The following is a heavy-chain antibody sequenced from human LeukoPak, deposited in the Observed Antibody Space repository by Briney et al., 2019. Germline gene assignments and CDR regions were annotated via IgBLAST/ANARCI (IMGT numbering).Heavy chain of an antibody. J-gene: IGHJ4*02. CDR1: GYTFTSYG. CDR2: ICAYNCNT. V-gene: IGHV1-18*01. Sequence: ASVTVSCQASGYTFTSYGISWVRQAPGQGLEWMGWICAYNCNTNYAQKLQGRVTMTTDTSTSTAYMELRSLRSDDTAVYYCAGVRYGGSYWVYYFDNWGQGKLVTASS. D-gene: IGHD1-26*01. CDR3: AGVRYGGSYWVYYFDN.